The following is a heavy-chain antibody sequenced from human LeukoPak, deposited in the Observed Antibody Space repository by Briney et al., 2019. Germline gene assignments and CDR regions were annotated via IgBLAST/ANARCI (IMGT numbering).Heavy chain of an antibody. CDR1: VYTFTGYY. CDR2: INPNSGGT. J-gene: IGHJ4*02. V-gene: IGHV1-2*02. D-gene: IGHD4-17*01. Sequence: ASVKVSFKASVYTFTGYYMHWVRQAPGQGLEWMGWINPNSGGTNYAQKFQGRVTMTRDTSISTAYMEPSRLRSDDTAVYYCARVPSTVTTTGYFDYWGQGTLVTVSS. CDR3: ARVPSTVTTTGYFDY.